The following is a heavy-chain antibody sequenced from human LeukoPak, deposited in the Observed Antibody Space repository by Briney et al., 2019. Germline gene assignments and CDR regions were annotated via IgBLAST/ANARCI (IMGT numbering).Heavy chain of an antibody. CDR3: ARRNYCSGGSCYGEDYFDY. CDR1: GGSISSSSYY. J-gene: IGHJ4*02. CDR2: IYYSGST. V-gene: IGHV4-39*01. D-gene: IGHD2-15*01. Sequence: SETLSLTCTVSGGSISSSSYYWGWIRQPPGKGLEWIGSIYYSGSTYYNPSLKSRVTISVDTSKNQFSLKLSSVTAADTAVYYCARRNYCSGGSCYGEDYFDYWGQGTLVTVSS.